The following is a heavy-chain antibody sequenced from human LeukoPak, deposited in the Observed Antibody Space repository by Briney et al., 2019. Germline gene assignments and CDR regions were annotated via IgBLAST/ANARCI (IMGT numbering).Heavy chain of an antibody. CDR3: ASWYYDFWSGYKDFDY. D-gene: IGHD3-3*01. CDR1: GGSVSSGSSY. J-gene: IGHJ4*02. V-gene: IGHV4-61*01. CDR2: IYYSGST. Sequence: SETLSLTCTVSGGSVSSGSSYWSWVRPPPGKGLEWVGYIYYSGSTNYNPSLKSRVTISVDTSKNQLSLKLSSVTAADTAVDYCASWYYDFWSGYKDFDYWGQGTLVTVSS.